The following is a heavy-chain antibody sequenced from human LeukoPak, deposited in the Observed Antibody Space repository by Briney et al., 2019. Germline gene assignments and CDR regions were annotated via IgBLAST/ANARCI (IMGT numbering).Heavy chain of an antibody. CDR1: GGSISSYY. D-gene: IGHD3-16*01. Sequence: KTSETLPLTCTVSGGSISSYYWSWIRQPPGKGLEWIGYIYYSGSTNYNPSLKSRVTISVDTSKNQFSLKLSSVTAADTAVYYCARDPGNYDYGIDIWGQGTMVTVSS. J-gene: IGHJ3*02. V-gene: IGHV4-59*01. CDR2: IYYSGST. CDR3: ARDPGNYDYGIDI.